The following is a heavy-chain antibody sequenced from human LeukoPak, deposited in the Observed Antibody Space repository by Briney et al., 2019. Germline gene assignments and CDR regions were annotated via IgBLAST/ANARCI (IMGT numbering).Heavy chain of an antibody. Sequence: GGSLRLSCAASGFTFNNYAMNWVRQAPGKGLEWVAVVSYDESDKYYADSVKGRFTISRDNSKNTLYLQMNSLRAEDTAVYYCARPLAGWQQLIGGLDYWGQGTLVTVSS. D-gene: IGHD2-15*01. V-gene: IGHV3-30*04. J-gene: IGHJ4*02. CDR1: GFTFNNYA. CDR2: VSYDESDK. CDR3: ARPLAGWQQLIGGLDY.